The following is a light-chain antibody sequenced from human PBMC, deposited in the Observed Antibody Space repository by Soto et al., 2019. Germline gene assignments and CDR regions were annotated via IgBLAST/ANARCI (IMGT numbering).Light chain of an antibody. J-gene: IGKJ5*01. Sequence: ETVMTQSPATLSVSPGERATLSCRASQSVSSSYLAWYQQKPGQAPRLLIYDVSIRATGVPARFSGTGSETDFTLTISGLQSEDSAVYFCQQYNNWPFSFGQGTRLEI. CDR3: QQYNNWPFS. V-gene: IGKV3-15*01. CDR2: DVS. CDR1: QSVSSSY.